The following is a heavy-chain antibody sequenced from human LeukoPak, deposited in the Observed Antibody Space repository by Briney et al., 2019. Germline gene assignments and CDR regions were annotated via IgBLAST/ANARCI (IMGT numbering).Heavy chain of an antibody. CDR1: GFTFSSYA. J-gene: IGHJ4*02. Sequence: GGSLRLSCAASGFTFSSYAMHWVRQAPGKGLEWVAFIHYDGSNNYYADSVKGRFTISRDISKNTLYLQMNTLRADDTAVYYCAKDHGSSDWYYFDYWGQGTLVTVSS. CDR2: IHYDGSNN. V-gene: IGHV3-30*02. D-gene: IGHD6-13*01. CDR3: AKDHGSSDWYYFDY.